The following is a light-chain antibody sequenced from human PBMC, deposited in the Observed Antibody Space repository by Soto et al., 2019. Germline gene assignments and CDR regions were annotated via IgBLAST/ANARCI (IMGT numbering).Light chain of an antibody. V-gene: IGLV2-8*01. J-gene: IGLJ1*01. CDR3: SSYAGSSNV. Sequence: QSALTQPPSASASPGQTVATSCTGTRSDVGGYNYVSWYQQHPGKAPKLMIYEVNKRPSGVPDRFSGSKSGNTASLTVSGLQAEDEADYYCSSYAGSSNVFGTGTKVTVL. CDR2: EVN. CDR1: RSDVGGYNY.